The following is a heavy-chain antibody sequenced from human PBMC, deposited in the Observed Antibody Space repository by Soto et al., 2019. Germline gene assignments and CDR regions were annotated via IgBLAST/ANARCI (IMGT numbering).Heavy chain of an antibody. CDR1: GGTFSRYA. V-gene: IGHV1-69*01. J-gene: IGHJ6*02. Sequence: QVQLVHSGAEVKKPGSSVKVSCKASGGTFSRYAISWVRRARGQGLERIGGFIPIYGTRNYAQKFQGRVTITADESTSTAYMELSSLRSEYTAVYYCARAERPYGDYDNYYYAMDVWDQGTSVTVSS. D-gene: IGHD4-17*01. CDR2: FIPIYGTR. CDR3: ARAERPYGDYDNYYYAMDV.